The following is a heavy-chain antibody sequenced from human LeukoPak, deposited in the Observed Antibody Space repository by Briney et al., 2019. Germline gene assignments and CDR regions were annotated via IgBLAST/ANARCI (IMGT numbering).Heavy chain of an antibody. Sequence: GGTLRLSCAASGFTFSTYGMSWVRQAPGKGLEWVSGISGSGGSTYYADSVKGRFTISRDNSKNTLYLQMNSLRAEDTAVYYCARGPSGYHNTGGQGTLVTVSS. CDR3: ARGPSGYHNT. V-gene: IGHV3-23*01. D-gene: IGHD5-12*01. CDR1: GFTFSTYG. CDR2: ISGSGGST. J-gene: IGHJ4*02.